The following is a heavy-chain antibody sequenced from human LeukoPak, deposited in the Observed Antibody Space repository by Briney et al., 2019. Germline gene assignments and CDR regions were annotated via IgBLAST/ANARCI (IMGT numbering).Heavy chain of an antibody. J-gene: IGHJ4*02. Sequence: GGSLRLSCAASGFTFSSYAMSWVRQAPGKGLEWVSAISGSGGSTYYADSVKGRFTISRDNSKNTLYLQMNSLRAEDTAVYYCVKDKQWLVPHTYYFDYWGQGTLVTVSS. CDR1: GFTFSSYA. CDR3: VKDKQWLVPHTYYFDY. CDR2: ISGSGGST. D-gene: IGHD6-19*01. V-gene: IGHV3-23*01.